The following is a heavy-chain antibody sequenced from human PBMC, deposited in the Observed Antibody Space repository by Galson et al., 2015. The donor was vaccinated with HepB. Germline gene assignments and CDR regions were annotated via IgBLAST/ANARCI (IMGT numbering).Heavy chain of an antibody. CDR1: GGSISSYY. Sequence: QVQLQESGPGLVKPSETLSLTCTVSGGSISSYYWSWIRQPPGKGLEWIGYIYYSGSTNYNPSLKSRVTISVDTTKTQFSRKLSAVTAADTAVYYCARVWRSGYPPNYGMDVWGQGTTVTVSS. V-gene: IGHV4-59*01. CDR3: ARVWRSGYPPNYGMDV. J-gene: IGHJ6*02. CDR2: IYYSGST. D-gene: IGHD3-3*01.